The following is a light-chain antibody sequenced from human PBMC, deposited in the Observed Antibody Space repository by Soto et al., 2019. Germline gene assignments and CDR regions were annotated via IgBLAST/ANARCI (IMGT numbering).Light chain of an antibody. Sequence: QSALTQPASVSGSPGQSITISCTGTSSDVGGYNYVSWYQQHPGKAPKLVIFDVSDRPSGVSNRFSGSKSGADRYLTISNLQFEDEADYYCETWDSNTQVFGGGTKLTVL. CDR1: SSDVGGYNY. J-gene: IGLJ3*02. CDR3: ETWDSNTQV. V-gene: IGLV2-14*01. CDR2: DVS.